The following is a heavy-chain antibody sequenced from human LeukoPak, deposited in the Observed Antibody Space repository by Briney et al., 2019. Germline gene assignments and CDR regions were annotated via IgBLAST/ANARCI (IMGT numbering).Heavy chain of an antibody. V-gene: IGHV3-48*03. J-gene: IGHJ4*02. CDR2: INSGGSAI. CDR1: GFTFNSYE. D-gene: IGHD1-26*01. CDR3: ARGGSYVHY. Sequence: GGSLRLSCAASGFTFNSYEMNWVRQAPGKGLECVSYINSGGSAIYYADSVKGRFTISRDNAKNSLYLQMNSLRADDTAVYYCARGGSYVHYWGQGTLVTVSS.